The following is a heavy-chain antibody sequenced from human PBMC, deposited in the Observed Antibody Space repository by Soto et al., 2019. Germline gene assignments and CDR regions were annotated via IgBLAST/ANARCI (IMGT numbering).Heavy chain of an antibody. J-gene: IGHJ4*02. CDR2: IYGDNDK. V-gene: IGHV2-5*02. Sequence: QITLKESGPSPVKPTQTLTVTCTFSGFSLSNSGVGVAWIRQPPGKALEWLALIYGDNDKRYSHSLKTRLTITKTTDKNQVVLTMTNMDPVHTASYYCAHCTLHDYGDYDPGTSHVFDSWGQGTLVTVSS. D-gene: IGHD4-17*01. CDR3: AHCTLHDYGDYDPGTSHVFDS. CDR1: GFSLSNSGVG.